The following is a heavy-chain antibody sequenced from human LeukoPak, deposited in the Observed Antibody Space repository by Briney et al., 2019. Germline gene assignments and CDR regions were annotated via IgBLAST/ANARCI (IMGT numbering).Heavy chain of an antibody. D-gene: IGHD2-21*01. V-gene: IGHV3-23*01. J-gene: IGHJ5*02. Sequence: GGSLILSCSASASSSSSYTTRWVRHPPGGGLEGVSGISDRGSNTYYADSVKGRFTISRDNSKNTLYLQMNSLRAEDTAVYYCAKEGFALGLFDPWGQGTLVTVSS. CDR3: AKEGFALGLFDP. CDR1: ASSSSSYT. CDR2: ISDRGSNT.